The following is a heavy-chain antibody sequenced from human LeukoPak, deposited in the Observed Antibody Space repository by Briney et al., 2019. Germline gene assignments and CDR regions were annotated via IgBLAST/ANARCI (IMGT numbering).Heavy chain of an antibody. D-gene: IGHD3-16*02. CDR3: ARGGASFKFFDA. Sequence: SETLSLTCSVSGVSTSNYYWSWIRQPPGKGLEWIAFIYYDGTTNYNPSLKSRATISVDTSKNQYSLNLISVTPADTAVYYCARGGASFKFFDAWGQGILVTVSS. J-gene: IGHJ4*02. V-gene: IGHV4-59*01. CDR2: IYYDGTT. CDR1: GVSTSNYY.